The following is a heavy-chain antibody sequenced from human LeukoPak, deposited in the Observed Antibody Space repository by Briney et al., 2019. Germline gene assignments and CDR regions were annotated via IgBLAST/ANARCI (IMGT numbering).Heavy chain of an antibody. J-gene: IGHJ4*02. V-gene: IGHV1-69*06. CDR2: IIPIFGTA. CDR3: ASSRGSGSTLDY. D-gene: IGHD3-10*01. CDR1: GGTFSNYA. Sequence: ASVKVSCKASGGTFSNYAISWVRQAPGQGLEWMGGIIPIFGTANYAQKFQGRVTITADKSTSTAYMELNSLRSEDTAVYYCASSRGSGSTLDYWGQGTLVTVSS.